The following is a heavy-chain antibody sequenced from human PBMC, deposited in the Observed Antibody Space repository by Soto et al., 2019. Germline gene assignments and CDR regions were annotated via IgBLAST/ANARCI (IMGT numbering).Heavy chain of an antibody. D-gene: IGHD6-19*01. V-gene: IGHV3-30-3*01. CDR1: GSTFSSYA. CDR3: TRGGSGRAENYYAMDV. J-gene: IGHJ6*02. CDR2: ISYDGSNK. Sequence: GGSLRLSCAASGSTFSSYAMHWVRQAPGKGLEWVAVISYDGSNKYYADSVKGRFTISRDNSKNTLYLQMNSLRAEDTAVYYCTRGGSGRAENYYAMDVWGQGTTVTVSS.